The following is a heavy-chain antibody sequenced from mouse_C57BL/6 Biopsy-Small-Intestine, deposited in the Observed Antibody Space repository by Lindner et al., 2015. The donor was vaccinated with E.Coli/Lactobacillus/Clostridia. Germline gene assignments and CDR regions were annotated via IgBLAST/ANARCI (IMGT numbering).Heavy chain of an antibody. CDR2: IIPIFGAA. J-gene: IGHJ2*01. Sequence: SVKVSCKASGGTFRRYGFSWVRQAPGQGLEWMGGIIPIFGAAKYAQKFQGRVTIIAEESTNTAYLEVSGLRSEDTAVYYCARDLWSTYYYDTDIHGAFYFDLWGQGTLVTVSS. CDR3: ARDLWSTYYYDTDIHGAFYFDL. CDR1: GGTFRRYG. V-gene: IGHV1-81*01. D-gene: IGHD1-1*02.